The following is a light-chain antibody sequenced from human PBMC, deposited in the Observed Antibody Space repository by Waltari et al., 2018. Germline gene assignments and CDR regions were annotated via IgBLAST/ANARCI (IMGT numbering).Light chain of an antibody. J-gene: IGLJ2*01. CDR3: SSYTSSSTVV. CDR2: EVS. Sequence: QSALTQPASVSGSPGQSITISCTGPSSCVGGYKHVSWYQQHPGKAPKLRIYEVSNRPSGVSNRFSGSKSGNTASLTISGLQAEDEADYYCSSYTSSSTVVFGGGTKLTVL. V-gene: IGLV2-14*01. CDR1: SSCVGGYKH.